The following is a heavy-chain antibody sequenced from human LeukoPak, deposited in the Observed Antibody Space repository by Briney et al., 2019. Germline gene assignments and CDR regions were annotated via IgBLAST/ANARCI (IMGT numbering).Heavy chain of an antibody. CDR3: ARDPYSSTWSYGMDV. CDR2: IKQDGSEE. J-gene: IGHJ6*02. Sequence: GGSLRLSCAASGFIFSSYWMSWVHQAPGKGLEWVANIKQDGSEEVYVDSVKGRFTISRDNAKNSLFLQMNTLRAEDTAVYYCARDPYSSTWSYGMDVWGQGTTVTVSS. CDR1: GFIFSSYW. D-gene: IGHD6-6*01. V-gene: IGHV3-7*05.